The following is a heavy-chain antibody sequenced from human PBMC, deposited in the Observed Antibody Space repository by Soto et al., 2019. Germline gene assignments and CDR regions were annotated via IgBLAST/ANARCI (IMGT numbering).Heavy chain of an antibody. J-gene: IGHJ6*02. CDR1: GFTFSNAW. Sequence: GGSLRLSCAASGFTFSNAWMSWVRQAPGKGLEWVGRIKSKTDGGTTNYAAPVKGRFTISRDDSKNTLYLQMNSLKTEDTAVYYCTTDPAVLTHYYYYGMDVWGQGTTVTVSS. V-gene: IGHV3-15*01. D-gene: IGHD2-8*01. CDR2: IKSKTDGGTT. CDR3: TTDPAVLTHYYYYGMDV.